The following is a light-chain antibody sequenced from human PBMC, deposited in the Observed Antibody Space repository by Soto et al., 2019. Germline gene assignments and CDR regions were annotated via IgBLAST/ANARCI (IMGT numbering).Light chain of an antibody. Sequence: QSVLTQPPSVSAAPGQKVTISCSGSSSNIGNNYVSWYQQLPGTAPKLLIYDNNKRPAGIPDRFSGSKSGSSATLGITGLQGGDEAGYYCGTCDSSLGGVFGGGTKLTVL. V-gene: IGLV1-51*01. CDR3: GTCDSSLGGV. J-gene: IGLJ2*01. CDR2: DNN. CDR1: SSNIGNNY.